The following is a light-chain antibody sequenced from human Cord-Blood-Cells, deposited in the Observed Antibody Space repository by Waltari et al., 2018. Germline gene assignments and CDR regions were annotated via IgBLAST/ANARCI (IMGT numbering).Light chain of an antibody. CDR2: AAS. CDR1: QSISSY. V-gene: IGKV1-39*01. CDR3: QQSYSTLRT. J-gene: IGKJ1*01. Sequence: DIQMTQSPSSLSASVGDRVTITCRASQSISSYLNWYQQKPGKAPKLLIYAASSLKSGVPSRFSGSGSGTDFTLTISSLQPEEFATYYCQQSYSTLRTFGQGTKVEIK.